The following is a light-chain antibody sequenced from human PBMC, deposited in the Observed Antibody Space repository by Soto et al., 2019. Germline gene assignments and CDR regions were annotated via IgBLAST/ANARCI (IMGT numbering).Light chain of an antibody. CDR1: RSLVHSDGIAY. CDR2: KVS. Sequence: DVLITKFTFSLPVTLGNPASMSCRFNRSLVHSDGIAYFSWFQQRPGRSPRRLIYKVSKRDSGVPDRFSGSGSGTEFTLKIRRVEAEDVGVYYCMQGTHWPPINCGQGTRRAIK. V-gene: IGKV2-30*02. J-gene: IGKJ5*01. CDR3: MQGTHWPPIN.